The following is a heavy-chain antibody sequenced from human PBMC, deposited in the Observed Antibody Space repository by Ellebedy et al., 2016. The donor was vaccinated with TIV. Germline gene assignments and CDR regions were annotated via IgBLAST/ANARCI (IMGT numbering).Heavy chain of an antibody. CDR1: GFSLNTGGVG. CDR2: IFWNDDK. V-gene: IGHV2-5*01. Sequence: SGPTLVKPTQTLTLACTFSGFSLNTGGVGVGWVRQPPGKALECLALIFWNDDKHYRPSLKTRLTVTKDTSKNQVVLTMTNVDPVDTATYFCAHTSRYHNVWSPFIQGGSFDSWGPGTLVTVSS. J-gene: IGHJ4*02. CDR3: AHTSRYHNVWSPFIQGGSFDS. D-gene: IGHD1-26*01.